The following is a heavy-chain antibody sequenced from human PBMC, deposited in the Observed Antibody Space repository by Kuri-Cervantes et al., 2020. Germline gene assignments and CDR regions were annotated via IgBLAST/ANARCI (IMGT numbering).Heavy chain of an antibody. CDR2: IKQDGSEK. CDR1: GGTFSNYY. V-gene: IGHV3-7*04. CDR3: ARGGAFWSY. D-gene: IGHD3-10*01. J-gene: IGHJ4*02. Sequence: SCKASGGTFSNYYMSWVRQAPGKGLEWVANIKQDGSEKYYVDSVRGRFTISRDNAKNSLYLQMNSLRAEDTAVYYCARGGAFWSYWGQGTLVTVSS.